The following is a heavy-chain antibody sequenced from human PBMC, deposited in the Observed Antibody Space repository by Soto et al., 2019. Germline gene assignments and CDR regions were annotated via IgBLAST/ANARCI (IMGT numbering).Heavy chain of an antibody. CDR1: GGSFSDYY. CDR3: ASYDFWSGYYFL. CDR2: ISHSGGT. Sequence: SETLSLTCAVYGGSFSDYYWSWIRQPPGKGLEWIGEISHSGGTNYNPSLKSRVTISVDTSKNQFSLQLSSVTAADTAVYYCASYDFWSGYYFLWGQGTLVTVSS. D-gene: IGHD3-3*01. V-gene: IGHV4-34*01. J-gene: IGHJ4*02.